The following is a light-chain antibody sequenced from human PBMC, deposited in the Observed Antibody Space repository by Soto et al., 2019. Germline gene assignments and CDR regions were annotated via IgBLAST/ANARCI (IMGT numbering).Light chain of an antibody. CDR3: QKYNSAPLT. J-gene: IGKJ4*01. Sequence: DIQMTQSPSSLSASVGERVTITCRASQDINNFLAWYQQEPGKVPRLLIYAASTLHTGVPSRFRGSGSGTDFTLTISSLQPEDVASYYCQKYNSAPLTFGGGTKVDIK. CDR2: AAS. CDR1: QDINNF. V-gene: IGKV1-27*01.